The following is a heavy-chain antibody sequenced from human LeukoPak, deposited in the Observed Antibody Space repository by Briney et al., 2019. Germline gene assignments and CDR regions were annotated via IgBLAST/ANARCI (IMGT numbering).Heavy chain of an antibody. D-gene: IGHD3-3*01. CDR1: GFTFSTYW. CDR3: SDPGVGF. CDR2: LKQDGNEK. V-gene: IGHV3-7*03. Sequence: GGSLRLSCVASGFTFSTYWMSWVRQAPGRGVEWVATLKQDGNEKNYVDSVKGRFTISRDNGKNSLYLEMKNLRAEDTAVYYCSDPGVGFWGQGTLVTVSS. J-gene: IGHJ4*02.